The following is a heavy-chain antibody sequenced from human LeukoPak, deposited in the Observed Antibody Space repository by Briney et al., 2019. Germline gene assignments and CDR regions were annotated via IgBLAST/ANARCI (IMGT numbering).Heavy chain of an antibody. Sequence: PSETLSLTCTVSGGSISSGGYYWSWIRQHPGKGLEWIGYIYYSGSTYYNPSLKSRVTISVDTSKNRFSLKLSSVTAADTAVYYCARDLGPSSGYKGLFDYWGQGTLVTVSS. V-gene: IGHV4-31*03. D-gene: IGHD3-22*01. J-gene: IGHJ4*02. CDR2: IYYSGST. CDR3: ARDLGPSSGYKGLFDY. CDR1: GGSISSGGYY.